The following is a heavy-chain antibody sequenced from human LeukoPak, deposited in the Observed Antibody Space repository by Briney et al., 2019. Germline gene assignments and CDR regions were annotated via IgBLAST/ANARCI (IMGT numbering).Heavy chain of an antibody. J-gene: IGHJ3*02. CDR1: AGSISSNSYY. V-gene: IGHV4-39*07. D-gene: IGHD1-26*01. Sequence: SETLSLTCTVSAGSISSNSYYWGWIRQPPGKGLQWIGSIYYSGSTNYNPSLKSRVTISVDTSKDQFSLKLSSVTAADTAVYYCARSVGATDDAFDIWGQGTMVTVSS. CDR3: ARSVGATDDAFDI. CDR2: IYYSGST.